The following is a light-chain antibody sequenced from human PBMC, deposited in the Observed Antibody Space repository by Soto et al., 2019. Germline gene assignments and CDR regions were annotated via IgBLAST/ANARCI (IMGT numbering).Light chain of an antibody. Sequence: VLTQSPTTLSLSPGERATLSCRASQSISSYLAWYQHKPGQAPRLLIYDASNRATGIPARFSGSGSGTDFTLTISSLEPEDFAVYYCQQRSHWGFTFGQGTRLEIK. CDR3: QQRSHWGFT. J-gene: IGKJ5*01. CDR1: QSISSY. CDR2: DAS. V-gene: IGKV3-11*01.